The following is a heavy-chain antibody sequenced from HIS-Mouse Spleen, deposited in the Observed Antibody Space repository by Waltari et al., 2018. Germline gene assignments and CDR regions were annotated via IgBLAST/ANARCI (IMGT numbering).Heavy chain of an antibody. D-gene: IGHD3-22*01. CDR2: ISYDGSNK. Sequence: QVQLVESGGGVVQPGRSLRLSCAASGFTFSSYGLHWVRQAPGKGLEWVAVISYDGSNKYYADSVKDRFTISRDNSKNTLYLQMNSLRAEDTAVYYCAKDRGTRILNDANYDSSGDYWGQGTLVTVSS. CDR1: GFTFSSYG. CDR3: AKDRGTRILNDANYDSSGDY. V-gene: IGHV3-30*18. J-gene: IGHJ4*02.